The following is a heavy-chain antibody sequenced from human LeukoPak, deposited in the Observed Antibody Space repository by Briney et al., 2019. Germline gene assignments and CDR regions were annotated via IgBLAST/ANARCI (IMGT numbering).Heavy chain of an antibody. CDR2: ISSSSSYI. CDR1: GFTFSSYS. V-gene: IGHV3-21*01. CDR3: ARVGVGATLYYLDY. J-gene: IGHJ4*02. D-gene: IGHD1-26*01. Sequence: GGSLRPSCAASGFTFSSYSMNWVRQAPGKGLEWVSSISSSSSYIYYADSVKGRFTISRDNAKNSLYLQMNSLRAEDTAVYYCARVGVGATLYYLDYWGQGTLVTVSS.